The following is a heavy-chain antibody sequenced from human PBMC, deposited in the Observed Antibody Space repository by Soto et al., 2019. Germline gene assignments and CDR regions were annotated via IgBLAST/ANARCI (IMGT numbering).Heavy chain of an antibody. CDR3: AKPMPRTSDPGGAFDI. D-gene: IGHD2-2*01. V-gene: IGHV3-23*01. CDR2: ISGSGGST. CDR1: GFTFSSYA. J-gene: IGHJ3*02. Sequence: GGSLRLSCAASGFTFSSYAMSWVRQAPGKGLEWVSAISGSGGSTYYADSVKGRFTISRDNSKNTLYLQMNSLRAEDTAVYYCAKPMPRTSDPGGAFDIWGQGTMVTVSS.